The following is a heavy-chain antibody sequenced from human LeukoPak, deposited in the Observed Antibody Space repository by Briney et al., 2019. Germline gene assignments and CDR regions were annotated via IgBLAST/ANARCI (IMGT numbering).Heavy chain of an antibody. J-gene: IGHJ6*02. Sequence: PGGSLRLSCAADGFTLDDYGMDWVRHAAGKGMEWVSGIRWNRGSIIYADYVKGRFTICRENANNSLYLQMNSLRAEDTALYYCAKAMIGTTDYYYYGMDVWGQGTTVTVSS. D-gene: IGHD3-22*01. V-gene: IGHV3-9*01. CDR1: GFTLDDYG. CDR3: AKAMIGTTDYYYYGMDV. CDR2: IRWNRGSI.